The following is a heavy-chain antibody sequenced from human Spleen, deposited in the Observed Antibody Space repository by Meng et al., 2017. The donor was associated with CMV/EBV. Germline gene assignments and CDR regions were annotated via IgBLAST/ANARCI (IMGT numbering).Heavy chain of an antibody. CDR2: IRYDGSNK. V-gene: IGHV3-30*02. J-gene: IGHJ4*02. Sequence: GGSLRLSCAASGFTFSSYGMHWVRQAPGKGLEWVAFIRYDGSNKYYADSVKGRFTISRDNSKNTLYLQMNSLRAEDTAIYYCATIGWYVPSFDYWGQGTLVTVSS. CDR1: GFTFSSYG. D-gene: IGHD6-19*01. CDR3: ATIGWYVPSFDY.